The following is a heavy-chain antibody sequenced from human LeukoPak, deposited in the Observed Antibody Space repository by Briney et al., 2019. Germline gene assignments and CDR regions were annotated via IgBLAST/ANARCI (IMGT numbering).Heavy chain of an antibody. CDR2: IYYSGST. V-gene: IGHV4-59*08. Sequence: PSETLSLTCTVSGGSISSHYWSWIRQPPGKGLEWIGYIYYSGSTNYNPSLKCRVTISIDTSKKQFSLKLGSVSGADTAVYYCTRVDGVVVVNYDYFDLWGRGTLVTVSS. CDR1: GGSISSHY. CDR3: TRVDGVVVVNYDYFDL. J-gene: IGHJ2*01. D-gene: IGHD3-22*01.